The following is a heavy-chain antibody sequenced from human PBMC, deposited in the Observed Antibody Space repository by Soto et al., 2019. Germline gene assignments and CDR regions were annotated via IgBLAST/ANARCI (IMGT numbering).Heavy chain of an antibody. Sequence: QVQLVESGGGVVQPGRSLRLSCAASGFTFSSYAMHWVRQAPGKGLEWVAVISYDGSNKYYADSVKGRFTISRDNSKKTLYLQMNSLRAEDTAVYYCAGGYYGMDVWGQGTTVTVSS. CDR1: GFTFSSYA. CDR3: AGGYYGMDV. CDR2: ISYDGSNK. V-gene: IGHV3-30-3*01. J-gene: IGHJ6*02.